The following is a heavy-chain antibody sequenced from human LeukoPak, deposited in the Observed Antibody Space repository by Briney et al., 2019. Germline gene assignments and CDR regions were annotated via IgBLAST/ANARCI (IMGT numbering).Heavy chain of an antibody. Sequence: GGSLRLSCAASGFTFSGSAMHWVRQASGKGLEWVGRIRSKANSYATAYAASVKGRFTISRDDSKNTAYLQMNSLKTEDTAVYYCTRCLEPAYYYYGMDVWGQGTTVTVSS. J-gene: IGHJ6*02. D-gene: IGHD1-1*01. CDR3: TRCLEPAYYYYGMDV. V-gene: IGHV3-73*01. CDR1: GFTFSGSA. CDR2: IRSKANSYAT.